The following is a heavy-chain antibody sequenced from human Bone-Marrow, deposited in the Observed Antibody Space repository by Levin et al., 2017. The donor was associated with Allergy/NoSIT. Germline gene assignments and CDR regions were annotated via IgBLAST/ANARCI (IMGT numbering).Heavy chain of an antibody. D-gene: IGHD1-26*01. CDR1: GASMNRHY. J-gene: IGHJ4*02. CDR3: ARDKSGAYFTFED. Sequence: SETLSLTCTVSGASMNRHYWSWIRQPPGKGLEWIGYIYYNGNPNYNPSLKSRVTISVDTSKNQFSLNLNSVTAADTALYYCARDKSGAYFTFEDWCQVTLVTVSS. V-gene: IGHV4-59*11. CDR2: IYYNGNP.